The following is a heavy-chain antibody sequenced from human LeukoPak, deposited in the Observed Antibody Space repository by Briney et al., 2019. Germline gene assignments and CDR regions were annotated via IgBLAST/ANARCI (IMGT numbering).Heavy chain of an antibody. D-gene: IGHD5-18*01. CDR3: ARDYRSYSYGRGALDI. CDR2: IRHDGSIK. Sequence: GGSLRLSCAASGFTFSSYGMHWVRQAPGKGLEWVSFIRHDGSIKYYADSVKGRFTISRDNSKNTLNLQMNSLRAEDTAVYYCARDYRSYSYGRGALDIWGQGTMVTVSS. V-gene: IGHV3-30*02. CDR1: GFTFSSYG. J-gene: IGHJ3*02.